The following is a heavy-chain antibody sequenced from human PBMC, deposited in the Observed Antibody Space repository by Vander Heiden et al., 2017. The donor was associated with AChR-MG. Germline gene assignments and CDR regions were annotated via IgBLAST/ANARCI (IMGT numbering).Heavy chain of an antibody. Sequence: EVQLVESGGGLVQPGGSLRLSCADSGFTFRSYWRGWVRQAPGKGLEWVANIKQDGSEKYYVDSVKGRFTISRDNAKNSLYLQMNSLRAEDTAVYYCARGQWLSNDAFDIWGQGTMVTVSS. J-gene: IGHJ3*02. CDR3: ARGQWLSNDAFDI. CDR2: IKQDGSEK. D-gene: IGHD6-19*01. V-gene: IGHV3-7*01. CDR1: GFTFRSYW.